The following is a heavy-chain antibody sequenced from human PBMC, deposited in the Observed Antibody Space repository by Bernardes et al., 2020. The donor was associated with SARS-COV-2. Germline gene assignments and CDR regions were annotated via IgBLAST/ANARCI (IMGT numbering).Heavy chain of an antibody. CDR3: ARDGGSGSLFDY. CDR2: IYTGSGGGT. J-gene: IGHJ4*02. V-gene: IGHV3-66*01. CDR1: GFTVSSNY. Sequence: GGSLRLSCAASGFTVSSNYMSWVRQAPGKGLEWVSVIYTGSGGGTYYAESVKGRFTIARDNSKNTFYLQMNSLRAEDTGLYYCARDGGSGSLFDYWGQGTLVTVSS. D-gene: IGHD6-19*01.